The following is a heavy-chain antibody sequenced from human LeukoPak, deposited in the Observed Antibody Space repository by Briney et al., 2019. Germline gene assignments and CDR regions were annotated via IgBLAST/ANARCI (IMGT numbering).Heavy chain of an antibody. J-gene: IGHJ3*02. V-gene: IGHV3-49*04. CDR3: TRFTENDAFDI. D-gene: IGHD4-11*01. CDR1: GFTFGDYA. CDR2: IRSKAYGGTT. Sequence: PGGSLRLSCTASGFTFGDYAMSWVRQAPGKGLEWVGFIRSKAYGGTTEYAASVKGRFTISRDDSKSIAYLQMNSLKTEDTAVYYCTRFTENDAFDIWGQGTMVTVSS.